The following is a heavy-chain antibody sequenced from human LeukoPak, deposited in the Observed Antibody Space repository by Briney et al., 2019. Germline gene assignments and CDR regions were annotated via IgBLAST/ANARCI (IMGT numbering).Heavy chain of an antibody. CDR1: GGSVSSGSYY. CDR2: IYYSGST. J-gene: IGHJ5*02. CDR3: ARGYGPGNGWFDP. Sequence: SETLSLTCTVSGGSVSSGSYYWSWIRQPPGKGLEWIGYIYYSGSTNYNPSLKSRVTISVDTSKNQFSLRLNSMTAADTAVYYCARGYGPGNGWFDPWGQGTLVTVSS. D-gene: IGHD3-10*01. V-gene: IGHV4-61*01.